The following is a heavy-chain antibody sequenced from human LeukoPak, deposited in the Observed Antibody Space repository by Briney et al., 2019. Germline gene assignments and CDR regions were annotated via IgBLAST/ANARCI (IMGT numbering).Heavy chain of an antibody. CDR2: IKQDGSEK. D-gene: IGHD3-10*01. Sequence: GGSLRLSCAASGCTFSSYWMSWVRQAPGKGLEWVANIKQDGSEKYYVDSVKGRFTISRDNAKNSLYLQMNSLRAEDTAVYYCARDSRGAFDYWGQGTLVIVSS. CDR1: GCTFSSYW. CDR3: ARDSRGAFDY. J-gene: IGHJ4*02. V-gene: IGHV3-7*01.